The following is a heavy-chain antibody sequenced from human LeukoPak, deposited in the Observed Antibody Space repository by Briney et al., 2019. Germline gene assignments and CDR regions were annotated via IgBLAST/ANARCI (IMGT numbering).Heavy chain of an antibody. J-gene: IGHJ4*02. CDR2: ISAYNGNT. V-gene: IGHV1-18*01. D-gene: IGHD1-7*01. CDR1: GYTFTSYG. Sequence: ASVKVSCKASGYTFTSYGISWVRQAPGQGLEWMGWISAYNGNTNYAQKLQGRVTMTTDTSTSTAYMELRSLTSDDTAVYYCARDHSNWNYAPDFWGQGTLVIVSS. CDR3: ARDHSNWNYAPDF.